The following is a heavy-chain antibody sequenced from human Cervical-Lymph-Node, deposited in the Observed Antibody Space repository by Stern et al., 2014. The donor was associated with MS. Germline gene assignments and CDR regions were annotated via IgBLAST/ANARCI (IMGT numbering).Heavy chain of an antibody. D-gene: IGHD4-23*01. CDR1: GFSFSDYG. CDR3: AKDLGGNAFDY. CDR2: ISYDGTHK. V-gene: IGHV3-30*18. J-gene: IGHJ4*02. Sequence: VQLVESGGGVVQPGTSLRLSCVASGFSFSDYGIHWVRQAPGEALEWVAVISYDGTHKYYADSLKGRVTISRDNSRNTLYLQMNSLRSDDTAVYYCAKDLGGNAFDYWGRGTLVTVSS.